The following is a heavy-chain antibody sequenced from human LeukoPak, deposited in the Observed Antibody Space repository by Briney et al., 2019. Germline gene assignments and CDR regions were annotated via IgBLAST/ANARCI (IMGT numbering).Heavy chain of an antibody. CDR3: AREERSSSWYSLFHYFDY. CDR1: GFTFSSYA. J-gene: IGHJ4*02. V-gene: IGHV3-23*01. CDR2: ISGSGGST. Sequence: GGSLRLSCAASGFTFSSYAMSWVRQAPGKGLEWVSAISGSGGSTYYADSVKGRFTISRDNAKNSLYLQMNSLRAEDTAVYYCAREERSSSWYSLFHYFDYWGQGTLVTVSS. D-gene: IGHD6-13*01.